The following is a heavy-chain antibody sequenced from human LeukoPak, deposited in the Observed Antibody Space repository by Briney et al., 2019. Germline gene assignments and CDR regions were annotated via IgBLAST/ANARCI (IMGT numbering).Heavy chain of an antibody. Sequence: SETLSLTCTVSGDSISSYYWSWIRQPPGKGLEGIGYIYNSGRTNYNPSLKSRVTISVDTSKNQFSLRLRSVTAADTAVYYCARGHSNCSPTSCYFPSDYWGQGTLVTVSS. D-gene: IGHD2-2*01. J-gene: IGHJ4*02. CDR2: IYNSGRT. CDR3: ARGHSNCSPTSCYFPSDY. CDR1: GDSISSYY. V-gene: IGHV4-59*01.